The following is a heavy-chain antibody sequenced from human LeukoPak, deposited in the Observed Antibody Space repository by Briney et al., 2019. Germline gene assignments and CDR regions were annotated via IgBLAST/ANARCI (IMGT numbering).Heavy chain of an antibody. CDR3: ARDVSEGFGERVIDAFDI. CDR1: GYTFITYG. V-gene: IGHV1-18*01. J-gene: IGHJ3*02. D-gene: IGHD3-10*01. Sequence: ASVKVSCKASGYTFITYGITWVRQAPRQPLEWIGWISAYNGNPDYPQKLQGRVTFTTDTSTSTAYMELRSLRSDDTAVYYCARDVSEGFGERVIDAFDIWGQGTMVTVSS. CDR2: ISAYNGNP.